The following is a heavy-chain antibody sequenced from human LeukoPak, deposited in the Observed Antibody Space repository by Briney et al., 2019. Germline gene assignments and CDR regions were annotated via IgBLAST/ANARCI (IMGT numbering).Heavy chain of an antibody. Sequence: SETLSLTCTVSGGSISSYYWSWIRQPPGKGLEWIGYISYSGSTNYNPSLKSRVTISVDTSKNQFSLKLSSVTAADTAVYYCARGSSSGWYGYFDLWGRGTLVTVSS. CDR1: GGSISSYY. D-gene: IGHD6-19*01. J-gene: IGHJ2*01. CDR3: ARGSSSGWYGYFDL. CDR2: ISYSGST. V-gene: IGHV4-59*12.